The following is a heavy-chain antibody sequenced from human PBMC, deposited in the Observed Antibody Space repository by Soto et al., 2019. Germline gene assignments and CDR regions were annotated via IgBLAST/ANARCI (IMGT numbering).Heavy chain of an antibody. Sequence: SCAASYFTFSSYAIGWVRQGPGKGLEWVAVVSIGGSTHYADSVRGRFTISRDNSKNTLSLQMNSLTAEDTAVYFCAKRRGAGGHFDYWGQGDLVTVS. CDR2: VSIGGST. CDR3: AKRRGAGGHFDY. V-gene: IGHV3-23*01. D-gene: IGHD2-15*01. J-gene: IGHJ4*02. CDR1: YFTFSSYA.